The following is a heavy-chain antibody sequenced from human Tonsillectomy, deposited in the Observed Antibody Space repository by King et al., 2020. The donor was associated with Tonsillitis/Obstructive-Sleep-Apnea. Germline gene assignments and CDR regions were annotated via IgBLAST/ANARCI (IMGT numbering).Heavy chain of an antibody. CDR3: ARGGKGLRLGELSLDY. D-gene: IGHD3-16*02. Sequence: VQLQQWGAGLLKPSETLSLTCAVYGGSFSGYYWSWIRQPPGKGLEWIGEINHSGSTNYNPSLKSRVTISVDTSKNQFSLKLSSVTAADTAVYYCARGGKGLRLGELSLDYWGQGTLVTVSS. V-gene: IGHV4-34*01. CDR1: GGSFSGYY. J-gene: IGHJ4*02. CDR2: INHSGST.